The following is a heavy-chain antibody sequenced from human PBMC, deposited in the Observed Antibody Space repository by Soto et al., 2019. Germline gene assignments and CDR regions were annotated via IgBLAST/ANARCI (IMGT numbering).Heavy chain of an antibody. D-gene: IGHD3-22*01. V-gene: IGHV5-10-1*01. CDR1: GYSLTIYC. J-gene: IGHJ3*02. CDR3: ARNYYDSSGYPGI. Sequence: GESLKISGKGSGYSLTIYCISWVLQMPGKGLEWMGRIDPSDSYTNYSPSFQGHVTISADKSISTAYLQWSSLKASDTAMYYCARNYYDSSGYPGIWGQGTMVTVSS. CDR2: IDPSDSYT.